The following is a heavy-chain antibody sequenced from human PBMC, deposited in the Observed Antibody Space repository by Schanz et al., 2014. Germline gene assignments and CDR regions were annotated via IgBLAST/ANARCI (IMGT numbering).Heavy chain of an antibody. CDR2: IIPVLAIA. Sequence: VQLEQSGAEVKKPGSSVKVSCKASGGTFSSFGINWVRQAPGQGLEWMGRIIPVLAIADYAQKFQGRVTITADKSTGTASMELSSLRSEDTAVYYCARGPSQGYSYGHNIGAYYYGMDVWGQGTTVTVSS. CDR1: GGTFSSFG. V-gene: IGHV1-69*04. D-gene: IGHD5-18*01. J-gene: IGHJ6*02. CDR3: ARGPSQGYSYGHNIGAYYYGMDV.